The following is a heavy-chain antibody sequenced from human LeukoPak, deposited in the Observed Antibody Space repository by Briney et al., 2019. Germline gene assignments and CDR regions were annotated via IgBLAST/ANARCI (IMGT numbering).Heavy chain of an antibody. Sequence: ASVKVSCKASGYTFTSYALHWVRQAPGQRLEWMGWINAGNGNTKYSQKFQGRVTITRDTSASTAYMELSSLRSEDTAVYYCARGGYDILTGYSLTYFDYWGQETLVTVSS. CDR3: ARGGYDILTGYSLTYFDY. CDR1: GYTFTSYA. V-gene: IGHV1-3*01. CDR2: INAGNGNT. J-gene: IGHJ4*02. D-gene: IGHD3-9*01.